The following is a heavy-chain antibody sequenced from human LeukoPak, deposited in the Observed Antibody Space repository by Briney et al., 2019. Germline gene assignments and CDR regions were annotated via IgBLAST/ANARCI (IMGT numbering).Heavy chain of an antibody. CDR1: GGTFSSYA. D-gene: IGHD3-10*01. CDR3: ARAVGGSGSYRFFDL. J-gene: IGHJ2*01. CDR2: IIPIFGTA. V-gene: IGHV1-69*13. Sequence: ASVKVSCKASGGTFSSYAISWVRQAPGQGLEWMGGIIPIFGTANYAQKFQGRVTITADESTSTAYMELSSLRSEDTAVYYCARAVGGSGSYRFFDLWGRGTLVTVSS.